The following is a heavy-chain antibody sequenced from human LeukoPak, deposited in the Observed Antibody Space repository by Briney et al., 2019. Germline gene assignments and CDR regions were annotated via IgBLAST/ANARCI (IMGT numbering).Heavy chain of an antibody. CDR1: GFSFSTSS. CDR3: ARENWDLVAVPMDV. CDR2: ISSSSSAI. J-gene: IGHJ6*04. Sequence: GGSLRLSCAASGFSFSTSSMNWVRQAPGKGLEWISYISSSSSAIYYGDSVKGRFAISRDNAKNSLYLQMNSLRAEDTAIYYCARENWDLVAVPMDVWGKGTTVIVSS. V-gene: IGHV3-48*01. D-gene: IGHD1-26*01.